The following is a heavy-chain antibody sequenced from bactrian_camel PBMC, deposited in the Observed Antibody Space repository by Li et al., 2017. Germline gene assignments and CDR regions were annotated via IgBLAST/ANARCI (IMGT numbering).Heavy chain of an antibody. J-gene: IGHJ4*01. D-gene: IGHD3*01. CDR2: INRFSDVK. V-gene: IGHV3S25*01. CDR1: GYNVRSYC. Sequence: QLVESGGGSVQAGGSLRLSCAVSGYNVRSYCMAWFRQAPGKDREGVAVINRFSDVKFYRDRVKDRFTISQDNANNTVYLQMNSLQPEDTAIYYCAARPYCASTVQNFGQGTQVTVS.